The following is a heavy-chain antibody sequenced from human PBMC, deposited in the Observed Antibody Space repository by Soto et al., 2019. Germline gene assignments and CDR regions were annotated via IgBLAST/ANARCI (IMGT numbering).Heavy chain of an antibody. V-gene: IGHV1-3*01. CDR1: GYTFTSYA. Sequence: ASVKVSCKASGYTFTSYAMHWVRQAPGQRLEWMGWVNAGNGNTKYSQKFQGRVTVTKDTSASTAYMELSSLRSEDTAVYYCARDLGGWPDYWGQGTLVTVSS. CDR2: VNAGNGNT. J-gene: IGHJ4*02. CDR3: ARDLGGWPDY. D-gene: IGHD2-15*01.